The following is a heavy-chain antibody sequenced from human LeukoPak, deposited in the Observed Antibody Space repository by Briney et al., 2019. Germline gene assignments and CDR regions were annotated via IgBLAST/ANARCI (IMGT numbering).Heavy chain of an antibody. CDR2: IYYSGST. CDR3: ARGYDILTGYYHFDY. V-gene: IGHV4-31*03. Sequence: PSETLSLTCTVSGGSISSGGYYWSWLRQHPGKGLEWIGYIYYSGSTYYNPSLKSRVTISVDTSKNQFSLKLSSVTAADTAVYYCARGYDILTGYYHFDYWGQGTLVTVSS. J-gene: IGHJ4*02. CDR1: GGSISSGGYY. D-gene: IGHD3-9*01.